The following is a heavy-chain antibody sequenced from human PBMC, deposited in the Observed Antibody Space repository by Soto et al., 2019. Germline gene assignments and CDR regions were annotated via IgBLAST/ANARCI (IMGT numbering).Heavy chain of an antibody. Sequence: SLRLSCAASGFTFSSYSINWVRQAPGKGLEWVSYISSSSSTIYYADSVKGRFTISRDNAKNSLYLQMNSLRDEDTAVYYCARDSVMRLVQKHPDYWGQGTLVTV. D-gene: IGHD3-9*01. J-gene: IGHJ4*02. CDR2: ISSSSSTI. V-gene: IGHV3-48*02. CDR3: ARDSVMRLVQKHPDY. CDR1: GFTFSSYS.